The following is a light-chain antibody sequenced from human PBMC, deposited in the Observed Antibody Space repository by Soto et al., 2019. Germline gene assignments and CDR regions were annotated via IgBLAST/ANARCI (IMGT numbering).Light chain of an antibody. V-gene: IGLV1-44*01. J-gene: IGLJ1*01. CDR3: AAWDDILNGYV. CDR2: SNY. Sequence: QSVLRQTPSASGTPGQRVTISCSGSSSNIESNTVTWYQQLPGTAPKLVIYSNYDRPSGVPDRFSGSTSGTSASLVIRGLQSEDEADYYCAAWDDILNGYVFGGGTKVTVL. CDR1: SSNIESNT.